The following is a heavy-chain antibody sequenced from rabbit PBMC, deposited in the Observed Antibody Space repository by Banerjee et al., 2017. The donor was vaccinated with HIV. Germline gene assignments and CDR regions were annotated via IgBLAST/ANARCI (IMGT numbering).Heavy chain of an antibody. CDR1: GVSFSGNSY. CDR2: IDTGSSGFT. Sequence: QSLEESGGDLVKPGASLTLTCIASGVSFSGNSYMCWVRQAPGKGLEWIACIDTGSSGFTYFASWAKGRFTISKTSSTTVTLQMTSLTAADTATYFCARDTSSSFSSYGMDLWGPGTLVPS. D-gene: IGHD1-1*01. V-gene: IGHV1S40*01. J-gene: IGHJ6*01. CDR3: ARDTSSSFSSYGMDL.